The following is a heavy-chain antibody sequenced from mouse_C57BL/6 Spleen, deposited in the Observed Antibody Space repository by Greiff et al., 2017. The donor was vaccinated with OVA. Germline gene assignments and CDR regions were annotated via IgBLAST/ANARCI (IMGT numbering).Heavy chain of an antibody. V-gene: IGHV5-9*01. CDR3: AREGFYYGSSYGYFDV. Sequence: EVKLMESGGGLVKPGGSLKLSCAASGFTFSSYTMSWVRQTPEKRLEWVATISGGGGNTYYPDSVKGRFTISRDNAKNTLYLQMSSLRSEDTALYYCAREGFYYGSSYGYFDVWGTGTTVTVSS. CDR1: GFTFSSYT. D-gene: IGHD1-1*01. J-gene: IGHJ1*03. CDR2: ISGGGGNT.